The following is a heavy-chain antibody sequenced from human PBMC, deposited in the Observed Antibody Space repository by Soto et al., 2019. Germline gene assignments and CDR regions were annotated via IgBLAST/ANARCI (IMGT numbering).Heavy chain of an antibody. CDR3: ATPAARSPHDAFDI. Sequence: QVQLQQWGAGLLKPSETLSLTCAVYGGSFSGYYWSWIRQPPGKGLEWIGEINHSGSTNYNPSLKSRVTISVDTSKNQFSLKLSSVTAADTAVYYCATPAARSPHDAFDIWGQGTMVTVSS. V-gene: IGHV4-34*01. CDR1: GGSFSGYY. J-gene: IGHJ3*02. CDR2: INHSGST. D-gene: IGHD6-6*01.